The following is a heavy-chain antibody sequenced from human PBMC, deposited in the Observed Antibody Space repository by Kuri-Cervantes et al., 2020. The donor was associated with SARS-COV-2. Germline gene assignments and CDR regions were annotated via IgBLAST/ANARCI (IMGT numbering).Heavy chain of an antibody. V-gene: IGHV4-59*01. CDR3: ARDLKAGGSFYYGDHYFDY. D-gene: IGHD4-17*01. CDR2: IYYSGST. Sequence: GSLRLSCTVSGGSISSYYWSWIRQPPGKGLEWIGYIYYSGSTNYNPSLKSRVTISVDTSKNQFSLKLSSVTAADTAVYYCARDLKAGGSFYYGDHYFDYWGQGTLVTVSS. J-gene: IGHJ4*02. CDR1: GGSISSYY.